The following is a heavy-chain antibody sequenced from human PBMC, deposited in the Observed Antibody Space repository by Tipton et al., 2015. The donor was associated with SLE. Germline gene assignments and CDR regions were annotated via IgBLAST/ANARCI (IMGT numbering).Heavy chain of an antibody. Sequence: TLSLTCAVYGGSFSSYYWSWIRQPPGKGLEWIGSIYHSGSTYYNPSLKSRVTISVDTSKNQFSLKLSSVTAADTAVYYCAGGMVRRAFDIWGQGTMVTVSS. CDR2: IYHSGST. V-gene: IGHV4-59*04. CDR1: GGSFSSYY. D-gene: IGHD3-10*01. CDR3: AGGMVRRAFDI. J-gene: IGHJ3*02.